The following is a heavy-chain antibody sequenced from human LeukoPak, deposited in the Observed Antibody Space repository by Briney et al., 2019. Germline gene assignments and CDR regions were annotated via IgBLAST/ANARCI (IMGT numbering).Heavy chain of an antibody. D-gene: IGHD2-15*01. CDR1: VGSISSYY. CDR3: ARDIGVMVPTSSYWDFDL. V-gene: IGHV4-59*01. J-gene: IGHJ2*01. CDR2: IYYSGST. Sequence: PSETLSLTFTVSVGSISSYYWSWIRQPPGKGLEWIGYIYYSGSTNYNPSLKSRVTISVDTSKNQFSLKLTSVTAADTAVYYVARDIGVMVPTSSYWDFDLWGRGTLVTVSS.